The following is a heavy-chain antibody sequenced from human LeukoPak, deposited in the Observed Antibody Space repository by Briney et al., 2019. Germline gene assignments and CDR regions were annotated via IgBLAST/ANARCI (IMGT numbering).Heavy chain of an antibody. CDR3: ARMTGGPGY. J-gene: IGHJ4*02. CDR2: IYYSGST. V-gene: IGHV4-59*08. D-gene: IGHD2-15*01. Sequence: SETLSLTCTVAGGSISTYYWSWIRQPPGRGLGWIGYIYYSGSTNYNPSLKSRVTISVDTSKNQFSLELSSVTAADTTVYYCARMTGGPGYWGQGTLVTVSS. CDR1: GGSISTYY.